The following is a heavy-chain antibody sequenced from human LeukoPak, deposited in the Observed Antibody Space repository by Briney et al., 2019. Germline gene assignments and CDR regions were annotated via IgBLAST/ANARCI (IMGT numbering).Heavy chain of an antibody. V-gene: IGHV4-34*01. J-gene: IGHJ4*02. CDR1: GGSFSGYY. Sequence: SETLSLTCAVYGGSFSGYYWSWIRQPPGKGLEWIGEINHSGSTNYNPSLKSRVTISVDTSKNQFSLKLSSVTAADTAVYYCARPLSVSATIWGQGTLVTVSS. CDR3: ARPLSVSATI. D-gene: IGHD5-12*01. CDR2: INHSGST.